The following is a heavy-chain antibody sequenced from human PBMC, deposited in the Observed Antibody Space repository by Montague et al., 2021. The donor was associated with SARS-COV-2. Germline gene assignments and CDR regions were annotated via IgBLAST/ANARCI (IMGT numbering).Heavy chain of an antibody. Sequence: SETLSLTCTVSGDSISSYYWSWIRQPPRKGLEWMWNIYYSGITNYNPSLKSRVTTSIDTSKNQFSLRLSSVTAADTAVYYCARVRLTGTTAPYFDYWGQGTLVTVSS. CDR1: GDSISSYY. CDR2: IYYSGIT. D-gene: IGHD1-1*01. CDR3: ARVRLTGTTAPYFDY. V-gene: IGHV4-59*01. J-gene: IGHJ4*02.